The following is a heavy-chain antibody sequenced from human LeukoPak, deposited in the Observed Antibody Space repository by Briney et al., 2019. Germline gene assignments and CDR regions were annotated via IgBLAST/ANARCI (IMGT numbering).Heavy chain of an antibody. CDR2: ISSSGSTI. J-gene: IGHJ6*03. CDR3: ARVLDDYYMDV. Sequence: GGSLRLSCAASGFTFSDYYMSWIRQAPGKGLEWVSYISSSGSTIYYADSVKGRLTISRDNAKNSLYLQMNSLRAEDTAVYYCARVLDDYYMDVWGKGTTVTISS. D-gene: IGHD3-3*01. V-gene: IGHV3-11*01. CDR1: GFTFSDYY.